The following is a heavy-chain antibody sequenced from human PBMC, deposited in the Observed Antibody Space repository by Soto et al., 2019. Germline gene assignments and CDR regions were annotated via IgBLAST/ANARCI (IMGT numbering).Heavy chain of an antibody. J-gene: IGHJ3*02. CDR1: GYSFTSYW. D-gene: IGHD3-3*01. V-gene: IGHV5-10-1*01. CDR2: IDPSDSYT. Sequence: GESLKISCKGSGYSFTSYWISWVRQMPGKGLEWMGRIDPSDSYTNYSPSFQGHVTISADKSISTAYLQWSSLKASDTAMYYCATLRFLEWLSYADAFDIWGQGTMVTVSS. CDR3: ATLRFLEWLSYADAFDI.